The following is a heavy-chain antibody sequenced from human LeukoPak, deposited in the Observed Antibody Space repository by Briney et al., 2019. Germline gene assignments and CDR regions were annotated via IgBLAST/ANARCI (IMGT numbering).Heavy chain of an antibody. CDR2: MNPNSGNT. D-gene: IGHD1-26*01. J-gene: IGHJ4*02. CDR3: ARQGSGSYHIDY. CDR1: GSTFTSYD. V-gene: IGHV1-8*03. Sequence: ASVKVSCKASGSTFTSYDINWVRQATGQGLEWMGWMNPNSGNTGYAQKFQGRVTITRNTSISTAYMELSSLRSEDTAVYYCARQGSGSYHIDYWGQGTLVTVSS.